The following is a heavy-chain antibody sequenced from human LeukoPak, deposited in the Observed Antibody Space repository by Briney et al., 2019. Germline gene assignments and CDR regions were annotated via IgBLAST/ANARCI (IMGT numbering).Heavy chain of an antibody. Sequence: PGGSLGLSCAASGFTFSSYAMTWVRLAPGKGLEWVSAISGSGGSTSYADSVKGRFTISRVNSKNTLYLQMNSLSAEDTAVYYCAKDRSGSYAPRPKGLFDYWGQGTLVTVSS. J-gene: IGHJ4*02. D-gene: IGHD1-26*01. CDR2: ISGSGGST. CDR3: AKDRSGSYAPRPKGLFDY. CDR1: GFTFSSYA. V-gene: IGHV3-23*01.